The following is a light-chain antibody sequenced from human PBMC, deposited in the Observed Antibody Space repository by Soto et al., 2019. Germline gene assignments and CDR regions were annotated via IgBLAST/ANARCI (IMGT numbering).Light chain of an antibody. V-gene: IGLV1-40*01. CDR1: SSNIGAGYD. J-gene: IGLJ2*01. Sequence: QSVLTQPPSVSGAPGQRVTISCAGSSSNIGAGYDVHWYQQLPGTAPKLLIYDNNNRPXXVPXXXSGSKSGTSASLAITGXXXXXXXXYXCQSYGSSLTAVVFGGGTKLTVL. CDR3: QSYGSSLTAVV. CDR2: DNN.